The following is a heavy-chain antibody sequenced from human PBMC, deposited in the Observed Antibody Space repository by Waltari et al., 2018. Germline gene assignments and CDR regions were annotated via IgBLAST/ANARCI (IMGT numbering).Heavy chain of an antibody. V-gene: IGHV3-30-3*01. Sequence: QVQLVESGGGVVQPGRSLRLSCAASGFTFSSYAMHWVRQAPGKGLEWVAVISYDGSNKYYADSVKGRFTISRDNSKNTLYLQMNSLRAEDTAVYYCASFTVPFDYWGQGTLVTVSS. CDR1: GFTFSSYA. D-gene: IGHD4-4*01. CDR3: ASFTVPFDY. J-gene: IGHJ4*02. CDR2: ISYDGSNK.